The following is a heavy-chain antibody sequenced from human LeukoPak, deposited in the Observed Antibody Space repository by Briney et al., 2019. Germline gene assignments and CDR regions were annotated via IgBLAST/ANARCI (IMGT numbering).Heavy chain of an antibody. V-gene: IGHV3-74*01. Sequence: GRSLSLSCAASGFTLSRNWMHWVRQAPGKGLVWVSRSKEDRSTTNYADSVKGRFTISRDNAKNTLYLQMNSLTAEDTAVYYCVRDLGGRSGHWGQGTLVTVSS. CDR1: GFTLSRNW. D-gene: IGHD1-26*01. CDR3: VRDLGGRSGH. CDR2: SKEDRSTT. J-gene: IGHJ4*02.